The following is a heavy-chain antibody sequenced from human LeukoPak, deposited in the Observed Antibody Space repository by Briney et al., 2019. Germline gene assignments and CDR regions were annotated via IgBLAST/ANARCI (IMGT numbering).Heavy chain of an antibody. D-gene: IGHD3-22*01. J-gene: IGHJ4*02. Sequence: GGSLRLSCAASGFTFSSYAMHWVRQAPGKGLEYVSAISSNGGSTYYANSVKGRFTISKDNSKNTLYLQMGSLRAEDMAVYYCASKGYYYDSSGYSPGYFDYWGQGTLVTVSS. CDR1: GFTFSSYA. CDR3: ASKGYYYDSSGYSPGYFDY. CDR2: ISSNGGST. V-gene: IGHV3-64*01.